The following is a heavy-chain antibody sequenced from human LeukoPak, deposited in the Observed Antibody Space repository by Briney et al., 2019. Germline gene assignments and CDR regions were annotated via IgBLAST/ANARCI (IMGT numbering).Heavy chain of an antibody. J-gene: IGHJ4*02. D-gene: IGHD2-15*01. CDR2: FNPEDGKK. V-gene: IGHV1-24*01. CDR3: ATDPVGYCGSNSCYSVDY. Sequence: GASVKVSCKVSGYTLTELSIQWVRQAPGKGLEWMGGFNPEDGKKIYVPKFQGRVTMTEDTSKGTAYMELSSLRSEDTAVYYCATDPVGYCGSNSCYSVDYWGQVTLVTVSS. CDR1: GYTLTELS.